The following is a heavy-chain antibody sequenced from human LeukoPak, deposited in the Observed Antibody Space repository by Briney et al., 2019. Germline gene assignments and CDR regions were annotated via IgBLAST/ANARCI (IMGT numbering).Heavy chain of an antibody. CDR3: AKAPVTTCRGAYCYPFDY. CDR1: GFTLSSYA. V-gene: IGHV3-23*01. Sequence: GGSLRLSCAASGFTLSSYAMSWVRQAPGKWLEWVSAISDSGNTYHADSVKGRFTISRDSSKNTLFLQMNRLRPEDAAVYYCAKAPVTTCRGAYCYPFDYWGQGTLVTVST. D-gene: IGHD2-21*01. CDR2: ISDSGNT. J-gene: IGHJ4*02.